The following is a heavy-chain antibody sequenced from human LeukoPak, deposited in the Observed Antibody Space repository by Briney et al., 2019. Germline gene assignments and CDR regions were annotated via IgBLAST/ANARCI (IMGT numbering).Heavy chain of an antibody. CDR3: ARVVSDFWSGYLIWFDP. CDR2: INPSGGST. D-gene: IGHD3-3*01. J-gene: IGHJ5*02. Sequence: ASVKVSCKASGHTFTSYYMHWVRQAPGQGLEWMGIINPSGGSTSYAQKFQGRVTMTRDTSTSTVYMELSSLRSEDTAVYYCARVVSDFWSGYLIWFDPWGQGTLVTVSS. V-gene: IGHV1-46*01. CDR1: GHTFTSYY.